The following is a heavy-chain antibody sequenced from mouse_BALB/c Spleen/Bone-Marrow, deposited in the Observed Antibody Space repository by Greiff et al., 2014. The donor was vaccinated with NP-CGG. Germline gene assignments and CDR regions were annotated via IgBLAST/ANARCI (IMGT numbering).Heavy chain of an antibody. CDR3: ARWGYYYAMDY. D-gene: IGHD2-2*01. CDR1: GFTFSSFG. V-gene: IGHV5-17*02. Sequence: EVMLVESGGGLVQPGGSRKLSCAASGFTFSSFGMHWVRRAPEKGLEWVAYISSGSSNINHADTVKGRFTISRDNPRNTLFLQMTSLRSEDTAMYYCARWGYYYAMDYWGQGTSVTVSS. CDR2: ISSGSSNI. J-gene: IGHJ4*01.